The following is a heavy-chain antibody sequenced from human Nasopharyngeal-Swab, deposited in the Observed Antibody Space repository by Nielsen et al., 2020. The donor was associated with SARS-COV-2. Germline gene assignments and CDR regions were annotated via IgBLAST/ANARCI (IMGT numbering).Heavy chain of an antibody. D-gene: IGHD6-13*01. V-gene: IGHV3-21*01. J-gene: IGHJ2*01. CDR2: ISGTSTYI. Sequence: GESLKISCTASGFTFSTYSMNWVRQAPGKGLEWVSSISGTSTYIYNADSVKGRFTVSRDNARNSVYLQMNSLSGDDTAVYFCARDLVSSWRAIGNWYFDLWGRGTLVTVSS. CDR3: ARDLVSSWRAIGNWYFDL. CDR1: GFTFSTYS.